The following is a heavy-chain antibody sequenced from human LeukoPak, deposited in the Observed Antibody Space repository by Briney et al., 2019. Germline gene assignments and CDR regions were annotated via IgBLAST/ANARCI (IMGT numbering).Heavy chain of an antibody. Sequence: PAGCLRLSCAASGYTFRANGMTAVRQAPGKGLEWVSTINGAGDNTVYAETVKGRFTISRDNSNNMVFLQMNSLRAEDTAIYFCAKVSVCFGCYFDYWGQGILVTVPS. CDR1: GYTFRANG. J-gene: IGHJ4*02. D-gene: IGHD3-16*01. CDR2: INGAGDNT. CDR3: AKVSVCFGCYFDY. V-gene: IGHV3-23*01.